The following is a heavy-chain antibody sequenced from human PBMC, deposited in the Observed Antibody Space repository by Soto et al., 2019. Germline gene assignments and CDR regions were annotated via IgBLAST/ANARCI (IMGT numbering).Heavy chain of an antibody. CDR1: GGSISSSSYY. Sequence: SETLSLTCTVSGGSISSSSYYWGWIRQPPGKGLEWIGSIYYSGSTYYNPSLKSRVTISVDTSKNQFSLKLSSVTAADTAVYYCARRRTYGDIDYWGQGTLVTVSS. CDR3: ARRRTYGDIDY. V-gene: IGHV4-39*01. CDR2: IYYSGST. D-gene: IGHD4-17*01. J-gene: IGHJ4*02.